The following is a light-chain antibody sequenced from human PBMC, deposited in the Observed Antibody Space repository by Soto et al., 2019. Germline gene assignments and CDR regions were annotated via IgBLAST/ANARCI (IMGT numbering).Light chain of an antibody. CDR2: GVS. CDR1: SSDVGDYKS. Sequence: QSALTQPASVSGSPGQSITISCTGTSSDVGDYKSVSWYQQHPDKAPKLMIYGVSNRPSGVSNRFSGSKSGNTASLTISGLQAEDEADYYCSSYTSSSTVWVFGGGTKLTVL. J-gene: IGLJ3*02. V-gene: IGLV2-14*01. CDR3: SSYTSSSTVWV.